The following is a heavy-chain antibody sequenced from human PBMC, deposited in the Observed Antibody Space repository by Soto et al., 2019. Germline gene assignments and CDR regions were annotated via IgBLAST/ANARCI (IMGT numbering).Heavy chain of an antibody. D-gene: IGHD6-13*01. CDR1: GFTFSSYG. CDR3: AIIAAAGPHDAFDI. J-gene: IGHJ3*02. Sequence: PGGSLRLSCAASGFTFSSYGMHWVRQAPGKGLEWVAVISYDGSNKYYADSVKGRFTISRDNSKNTLYLQMNSLRAEDTAVYYCAIIAAAGPHDAFDIWGQGTMVTVSS. V-gene: IGHV3-30*03. CDR2: ISYDGSNK.